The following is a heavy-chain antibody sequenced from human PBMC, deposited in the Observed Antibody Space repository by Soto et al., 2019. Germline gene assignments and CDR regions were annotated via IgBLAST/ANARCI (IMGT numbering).Heavy chain of an antibody. V-gene: IGHV1-18*04. Sequence: ASVKVSCKASGYTFTSYGISWVRQAPGQGLEWMGWISAYNGNTNYAQKLQGRVTMTTDTSTSTAYMELRSLRSDDTAVYYCAAYYDFWSGHNRGYYYGMDVWGQGTTVTVSS. J-gene: IGHJ6*02. D-gene: IGHD3-3*01. CDR2: ISAYNGNT. CDR1: GYTFTSYG. CDR3: AAYYDFWSGHNRGYYYGMDV.